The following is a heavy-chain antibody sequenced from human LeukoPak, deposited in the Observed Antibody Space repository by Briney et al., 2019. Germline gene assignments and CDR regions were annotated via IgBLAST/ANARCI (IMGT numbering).Heavy chain of an antibody. J-gene: IGHJ5*02. CDR1: GGSISSYY. D-gene: IGHD6-13*01. Sequence: SETLSLTCTVSGGSISSYYWSWIRQPPGKGLEWIGYIYYSGSTNYNPSLKSRVTISVDTSKNQFSLKLSSVTAADTAVYYCARHERIAAAGRPTYPWGQGTLVAVSS. CDR3: ARHERIAAAGRPTYP. CDR2: IYYSGST. V-gene: IGHV4-59*08.